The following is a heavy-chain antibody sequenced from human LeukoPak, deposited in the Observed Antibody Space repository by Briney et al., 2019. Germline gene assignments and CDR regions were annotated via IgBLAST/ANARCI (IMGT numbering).Heavy chain of an antibody. CDR1: GFTFSSYG. V-gene: IGHV3-30*18. J-gene: IGHJ6*03. CDR2: ISYDGSNK. D-gene: IGHD3-10*01. Sequence: GGSLRLSCAASGFTFSSYGMSWVRQAPGKGLEWVAVISYDGSNKYYADSVKGRFTISRDNSKNTLYLQMNSLRAEDTAVYYCAKERGFGESYYYYYMDVWGKGTTVTISS. CDR3: AKERGFGESYYYYYMDV.